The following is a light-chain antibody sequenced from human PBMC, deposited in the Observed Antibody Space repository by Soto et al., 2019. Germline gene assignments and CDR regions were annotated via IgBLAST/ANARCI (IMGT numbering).Light chain of an antibody. CDR2: DAS. CDR3: QQRSTWSPT. J-gene: IGKJ1*01. Sequence: EIVLTQSPATLSLSPGDRATLSCRASQSVDAYLAWYQQRPGQAPRLLMFDASNRATGTQTRFSGRGSGTDFTLTISSLEPEDFAVYYCQQRSTWSPTFGQGTKVEIK. CDR1: QSVDAY. V-gene: IGKV3-11*01.